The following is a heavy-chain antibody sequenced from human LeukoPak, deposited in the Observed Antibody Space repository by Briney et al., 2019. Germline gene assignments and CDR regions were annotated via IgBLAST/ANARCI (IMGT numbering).Heavy chain of an antibody. V-gene: IGHV4-34*01. Sequence: MSSETLSLTCAVYGGSFSGYYWSWIRQPPGKGLEWIGEINHSGRTNYNPSLKSRVTISVDTSKNQFSLKLSSVTAADTAVYYCARGGPPDTAMVHTTKPFDYWGQGTLVTVSS. CDR1: GGSFSGYY. J-gene: IGHJ4*02. CDR3: ARGGPPDTAMVHTTKPFDY. CDR2: INHSGRT. D-gene: IGHD5-18*01.